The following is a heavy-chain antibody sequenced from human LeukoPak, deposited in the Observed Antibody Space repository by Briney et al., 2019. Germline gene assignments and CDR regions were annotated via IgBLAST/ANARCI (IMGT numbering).Heavy chain of an antibody. Sequence: GGSLRLSCAASGFILSNYSMNWVRQAPGKGLEWVSYISSSSDFIYYADSVKGRFTISRDNSKNTLYLQMNSLRAEDTAVYYCARESSEGFDYWGQGTLVTVSS. CDR1: GFILSNYS. CDR3: ARESSEGFDY. CDR2: ISSSSDFI. J-gene: IGHJ4*02. V-gene: IGHV3-21*05. D-gene: IGHD3-16*02.